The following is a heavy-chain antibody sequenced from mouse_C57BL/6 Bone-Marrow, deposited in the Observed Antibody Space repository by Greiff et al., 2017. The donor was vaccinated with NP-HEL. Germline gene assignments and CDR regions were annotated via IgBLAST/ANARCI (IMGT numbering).Heavy chain of an antibody. D-gene: IGHD2-4*01. CDR3: ARSELRRRGVYFDY. V-gene: IGHV1-59*01. CDR1: GYTFTSYW. CDR2: IDPSDSYT. Sequence: QVQLQQPGAELVRPGTSVKLSCKASGYTFTSYWMHWVKQRPGQGLEWIGVIDPSDSYTNYNQKFKGKATLTVDTSSSTAYMQLSSLTSEDSAVYYCARSELRRRGVYFDYWGQGTTLTVSS. J-gene: IGHJ2*01.